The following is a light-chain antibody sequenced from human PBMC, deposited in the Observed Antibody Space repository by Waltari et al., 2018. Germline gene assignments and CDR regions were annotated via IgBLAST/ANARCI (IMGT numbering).Light chain of an antibody. CDR3: RQRSNWPLT. CDR1: QSVSTY. CDR2: DAS. J-gene: IGKJ4*01. V-gene: IGKV3-11*01. Sequence: EIVLTQSPATLSLSPGERATLSCRASQSVSTYLGGYQQKPGQAPRLLIYDASNRATGIPARFSGSGSGTDFTLTISSLEPEDFAVYYCRQRSNWPLTFGGGTKVEIK.